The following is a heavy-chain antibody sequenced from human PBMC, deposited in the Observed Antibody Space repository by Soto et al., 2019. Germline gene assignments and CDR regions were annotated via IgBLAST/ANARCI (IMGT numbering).Heavy chain of an antibody. J-gene: IGHJ5*02. Sequence: TLSLTCTVSGGSVSSYYWSWIRQPAGKGLEWIGRFYTSGNTNYNPSLKSRVTMSLDTSKNQFSLKLSSVTAADTAVYFCASDSTGWFDPWGQGTLVTVSS. CDR1: GGSVSSYY. CDR3: ASDSTGWFDP. V-gene: IGHV4-4*07. D-gene: IGHD7-27*01. CDR2: FYTSGNT.